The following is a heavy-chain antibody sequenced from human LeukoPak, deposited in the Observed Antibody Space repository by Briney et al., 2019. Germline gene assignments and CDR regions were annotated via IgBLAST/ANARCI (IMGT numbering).Heavy chain of an antibody. Sequence: GGSLRLSCAASGFTFRNYWMHWVRQAPGKGLVWVSRINIDGSTRYADSVEGRFTISRDNAKNTLYLQMNSLRAEDTAVYYCARAGGSGWFDHWGQGTLITVSS. V-gene: IGHV3-74*01. CDR2: INIDGST. CDR3: ARAGGSGWFDH. D-gene: IGHD3-10*01. J-gene: IGHJ5*02. CDR1: GFTFRNYW.